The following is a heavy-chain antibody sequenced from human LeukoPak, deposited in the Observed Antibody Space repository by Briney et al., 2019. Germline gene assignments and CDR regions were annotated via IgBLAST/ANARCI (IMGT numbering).Heavy chain of an antibody. J-gene: IGHJ4*02. CDR2: IVVGSGNT. D-gene: IGHD3-10*01. CDR3: AALWDTRGGYLDY. CDR1: GFTFTSSA. Sequence: SVKVSCKASGFTFTSSAMQWVRQARGQRLEWIGWIVVGSGNTNYAQKFQERVTITRDMSTSIAYMELSSLRSEDTAVYYCAALWDTRGGYLDYWGQGTLVTVSS. V-gene: IGHV1-58*02.